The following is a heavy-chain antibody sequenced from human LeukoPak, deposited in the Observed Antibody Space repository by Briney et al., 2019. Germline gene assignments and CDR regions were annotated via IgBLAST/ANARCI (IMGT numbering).Heavy chain of an antibody. CDR1: GITLSNYG. J-gene: IGHJ4*02. D-gene: IGHD3-22*01. CDR3: ARRGVVIRVILVGFHKEAYYFDS. V-gene: IGHV3-23*01. Sequence: GGSLRLSCAVSGITLSNYGMSWVHQAQGKGLEWVAGISDSGGSTNYADSVKGRFTISRDNPKNTLYLQMNSLRAEDTAVYFCARRGVVIRVILVGFHKEAYYFDSWGQGALVTVSS. CDR2: ISDSGGST.